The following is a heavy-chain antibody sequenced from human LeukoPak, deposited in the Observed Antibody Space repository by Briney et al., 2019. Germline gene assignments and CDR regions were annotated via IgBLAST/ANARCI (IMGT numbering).Heavy chain of an antibody. CDR1: RGTFSSYA. Sequence: SVKVSCKASRGTFSSYAINWVRQAPGQGLEWMGGIIPIFGTANYAQKFQGRVTITADESTSTAYVELSSLRSEDTAVYYCASLGGGSTVTTYLNYWGQGTLVTVSS. D-gene: IGHD4-17*01. CDR3: ASLGGGSTVTTYLNY. CDR2: IIPIFGTA. V-gene: IGHV1-69*13. J-gene: IGHJ4*02.